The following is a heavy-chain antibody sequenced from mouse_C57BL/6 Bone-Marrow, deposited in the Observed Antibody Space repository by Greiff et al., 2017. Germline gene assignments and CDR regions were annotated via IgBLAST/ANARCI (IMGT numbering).Heavy chain of an antibody. J-gene: IGHJ4*01. CDR2: IRLKSDNYAT. V-gene: IGHV6-3*01. CDR3: TERMDY. Sequence: DVQLQESGGGLVQPGGSMKLSCVASGFTFSNYWMNWVRQSPEKGLEWVAQIRLKSDNYATHYAESVKGRFTISRDDSKSSVYLQMNNLRAEDTGIYYCTERMDYWGQGTSVTVSS. CDR1: GFTFSNYW.